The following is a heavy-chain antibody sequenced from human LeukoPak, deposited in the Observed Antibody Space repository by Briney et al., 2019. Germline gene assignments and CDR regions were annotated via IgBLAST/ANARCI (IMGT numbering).Heavy chain of an antibody. J-gene: IGHJ4*02. CDR2: INPSSSST. Sequence: ASVKVSCKASGYTFPSYYMHWVRQAPGQTLEWMGVINPSSSSTSYRQKFQGRVSMTRDTSTSTVDMEVSSLRFEDTAVYHCARGGTETTALIDYWGQGTLVTVSS. CDR1: GYTFPSYY. CDR3: ARGGTETTALIDY. V-gene: IGHV1-46*01. D-gene: IGHD4-17*01.